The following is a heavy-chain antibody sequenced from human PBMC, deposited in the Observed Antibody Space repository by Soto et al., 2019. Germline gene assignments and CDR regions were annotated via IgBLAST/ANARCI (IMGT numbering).Heavy chain of an antibody. CDR3: AKRGGYDFWSGYYRDY. Sequence: EVQLLESGGGLVQPGGSLRLSCAASGFTFSSYAMSWVRQAPGKGLEWVSAISGSGGSTYYADSVKGRFTISRDNSKNPLYLQMNSLRAEDTAVYYCAKRGGYDFWSGYYRDYWGQGTLVTVSS. V-gene: IGHV3-23*01. D-gene: IGHD3-3*01. CDR2: ISGSGGST. CDR1: GFTFSSYA. J-gene: IGHJ4*02.